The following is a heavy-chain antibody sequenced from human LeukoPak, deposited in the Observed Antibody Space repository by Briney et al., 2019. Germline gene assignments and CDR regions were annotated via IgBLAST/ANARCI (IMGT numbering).Heavy chain of an antibody. CDR1: GFTDSSIY. J-gene: IGHJ4*02. D-gene: IGHD3-22*01. Sequence: GRSLRLSCAVSGFTDSSIYTSWVRQPPGKVLEWVSAISGSGGSTYYADSVKGRFTIYRDNSKNTLYLQMNSLRAEDTAVYYCAKVALAYYYDSSGYYDYWGQGTLVTVSS. CDR3: AKVALAYYYDSSGYYDY. CDR2: ISGSGGST. V-gene: IGHV3-23*01.